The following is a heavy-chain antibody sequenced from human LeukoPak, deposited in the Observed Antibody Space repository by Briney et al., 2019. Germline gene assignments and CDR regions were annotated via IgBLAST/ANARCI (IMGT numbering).Heavy chain of an antibody. CDR3: ARLPIY. Sequence: PGGSLRLSCAASGFTVSSHYMTWVRQAPGKGLEWVSVIYSDGSTCNADSVKGRFTIPRDNSKNTLYLQMNSLRAEDTAVYYCARLPIYWGQGTLVTVSS. CDR1: GFTVSSHY. V-gene: IGHV3-66*02. J-gene: IGHJ4*02. CDR2: IYSDGST.